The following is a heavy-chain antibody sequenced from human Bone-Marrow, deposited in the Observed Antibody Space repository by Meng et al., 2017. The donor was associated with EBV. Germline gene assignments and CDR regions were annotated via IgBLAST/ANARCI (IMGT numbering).Heavy chain of an antibody. CDR3: ASESGRGFTPDY. CDR1: GGTFNSDA. D-gene: IGHD3-10*01. CDR2: LIPMSGAP. V-gene: IGHV1-69*01. J-gene: IGHJ4*02. Sequence: QVEWGQSGAEVKKPGSSVKVSCWTSGGTFNSDAVSWVRQAPGQGLEWMGGLIPMSGAPHYAQKFQGRVTITADESTSTHYMDLSNLRSDDTAMYYCASESGRGFTPDYWGQGTLVTVSS.